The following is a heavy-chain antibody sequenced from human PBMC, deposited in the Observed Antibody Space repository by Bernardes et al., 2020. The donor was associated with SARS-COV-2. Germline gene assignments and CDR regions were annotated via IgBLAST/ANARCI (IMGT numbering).Heavy chain of an antibody. CDR3: AKDQGLKPVADSYNYYFGLDV. V-gene: IGHV3-23*01. CDR2: ISNTGTST. D-gene: IGHD6-19*01. CDR1: GFTSGNYA. J-gene: IGHJ6*02. Sequence: GGSLRLSCAASGFTSGNYAMSWVRQAPGKGLEWVSSISNTGTSTYYADSVKGRFTISRDNSENTLYLQMNGLRVDDTAVYYCAKDQGLKPVADSYNYYFGLDVWGQGTTVTVSS.